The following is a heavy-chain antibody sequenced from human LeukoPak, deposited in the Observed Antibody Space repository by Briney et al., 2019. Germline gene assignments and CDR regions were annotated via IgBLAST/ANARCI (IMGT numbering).Heavy chain of an antibody. CDR3: TTLDIVVVPAAYDDAFDI. D-gene: IGHD2-2*03. Sequence: GGSLRLSCAASGFTFSNAWMSWVRQAPGKGLEWVGRIKSKTDGRTTDYAAPVKGRFTISRDDSKNTLYLQMNSLKTEDTAVYYCTTLDIVVVPAAYDDAFDIWGQGTMVTVSS. V-gene: IGHV3-15*01. J-gene: IGHJ3*02. CDR2: IKSKTDGRTT. CDR1: GFTFSNAW.